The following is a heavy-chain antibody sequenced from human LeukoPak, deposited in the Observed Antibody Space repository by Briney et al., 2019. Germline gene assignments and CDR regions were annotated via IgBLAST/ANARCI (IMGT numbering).Heavy chain of an antibody. Sequence: GGSLRLSCAASGFTFSSSAMSWARQAPGKGLEWVGFIRSKAYGGRTEYAASVKGRFTISRDDSKSIAYLQMNSLKTDDTAVYYCLGYCSGGSCDFFDYWGQGTLVTVSS. J-gene: IGHJ4*02. CDR2: IRSKAYGGRT. D-gene: IGHD2-15*01. V-gene: IGHV3-49*04. CDR3: LGYCSGGSCDFFDY. CDR1: GFTFSSSA.